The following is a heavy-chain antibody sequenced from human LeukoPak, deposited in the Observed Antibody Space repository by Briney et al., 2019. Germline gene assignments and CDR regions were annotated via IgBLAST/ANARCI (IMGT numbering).Heavy chain of an antibody. J-gene: IGHJ4*02. CDR3: ARDPPGFGGFDY. CDR2: ISYDGSNT. V-gene: IGHV3-30*03. CDR1: GFTFRSYG. D-gene: IGHD3-10*01. Sequence: PGGSLRLSCAASGFTFRSYGIHWVRQAPGKGLEWVAVISYDGSNTYYADSVKGRFTISRDNSKNTLYLQMNSLRAEDTAVYYCARDPPGFGGFDYWGQGTLVTVSS.